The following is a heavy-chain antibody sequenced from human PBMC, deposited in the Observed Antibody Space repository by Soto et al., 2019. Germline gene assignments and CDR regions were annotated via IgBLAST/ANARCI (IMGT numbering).Heavy chain of an antibody. CDR2: ISYDGSNK. CDR1: GFTFSSYG. CDR3: AKEIYSNYGFWDY. V-gene: IGHV3-30*18. D-gene: IGHD4-4*01. J-gene: IGHJ4*02. Sequence: GGSLRLSCAASGFTFSSYGMHWVRQAPGKGLEWVAVISYDGSNKYYADSVKGRFTISRDNSKNTLYLQMNSLRAEDTAVYYCAKEIYSNYGFWDYWGQGTLVTVSS.